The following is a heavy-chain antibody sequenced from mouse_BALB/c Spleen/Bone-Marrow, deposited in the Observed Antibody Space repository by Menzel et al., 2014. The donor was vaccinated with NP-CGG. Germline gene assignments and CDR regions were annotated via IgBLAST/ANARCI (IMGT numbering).Heavy chain of an antibody. Sequence: VQLQQSGAELVRPGASVKLSCKASGYSFXSYWMNWVKQRPGQGLEWICMIHPSDSETRLNQKFKDKATLTVDKSSSTAYMQLSSPTSEDSAVYYCAREGWDYDGFDYWGQGTTLTVSS. V-gene: IGHV1-61*01. D-gene: IGHD2-4*01. CDR3: AREGWDYDGFDY. CDR2: IHPSDSET. J-gene: IGHJ2*01. CDR1: GYSFXSYW.